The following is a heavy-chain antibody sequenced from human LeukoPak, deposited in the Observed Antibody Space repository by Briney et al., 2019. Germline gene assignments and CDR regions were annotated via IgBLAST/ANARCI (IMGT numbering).Heavy chain of an antibody. V-gene: IGHV1-2*02. J-gene: IGHJ4*02. CDR3: ARVQTRWELPTDFDY. CDR1: GYAFTGYY. Sequence: GASVKVSCKASGYAFTGYYMHWVRQAPGQGLEWMGWINPNSGGTNYAQKFQGRVTMTRDTSKNQFSLKLTSVTAADTAVYYCARVQTRWELPTDFDYWGQGTLVTVSS. CDR2: INPNSGGT. D-gene: IGHD1-26*01.